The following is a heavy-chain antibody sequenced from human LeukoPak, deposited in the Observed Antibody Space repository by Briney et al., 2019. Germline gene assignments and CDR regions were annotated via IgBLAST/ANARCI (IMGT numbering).Heavy chain of an antibody. CDR2: ISNSGIT. Sequence: PSETLSLTCSVSGVSTSSYYWTWVRQPPGKGLEWIGFISNSGITDYNPALKGRVTISRDTSKNQFSLKLNSVTPADTAVYYCARVGYYDSGSYYRDFFEYWGQGDLVTVSS. V-gene: IGHV4-59*01. D-gene: IGHD3-10*01. CDR3: ARVGYYDSGSYYRDFFEY. CDR1: GVSTSSYY. J-gene: IGHJ4*02.